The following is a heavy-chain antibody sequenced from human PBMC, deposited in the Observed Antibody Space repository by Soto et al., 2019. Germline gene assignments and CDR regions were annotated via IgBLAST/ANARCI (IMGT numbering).Heavy chain of an antibody. V-gene: IGHV4-38-2*01. Sequence: SETLSLTCAVSGYSISSGYYWGWIRQPPGKGPEWIGSIYHSGSIYYNPSLKSRVSISVDTSKNHFSLKLSSVTAADTAVYYCARGKGHTGLNCFDPWGQGTLVTVSS. J-gene: IGHJ5*02. CDR1: GYSISSGYY. D-gene: IGHD2-21*02. CDR2: IYHSGSI. CDR3: ARGKGHTGLNCFDP.